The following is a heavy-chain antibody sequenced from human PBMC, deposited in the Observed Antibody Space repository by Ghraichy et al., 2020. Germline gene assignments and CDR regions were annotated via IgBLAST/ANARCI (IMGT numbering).Heavy chain of an antibody. CDR2: ISHDGRRD. V-gene: IGHV3-30*03. J-gene: IGHJ6*02. CDR1: GFTFSSYG. Sequence: GESLNIYCAASGFTFSSYGMHWVRKAPGKGLEWVAFISHDGRRDGYADSVQGRFTISRDNSKNTLSLQMTRLSAEDRAVYYCECRAAPGLYPYGMDVWGQGTTVTASS. D-gene: IGHD6-13*01. CDR3: ECRAAPGLYPYGMDV.